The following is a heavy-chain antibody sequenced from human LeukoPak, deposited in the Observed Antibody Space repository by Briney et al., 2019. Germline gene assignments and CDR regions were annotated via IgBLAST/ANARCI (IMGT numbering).Heavy chain of an antibody. CDR2: INSNGDIT. CDR1: GFTFSSYA. J-gene: IGHJ4*02. V-gene: IGHV3-64*01. CDR3: ARDRLTDGGDKPMTITSWGFDC. D-gene: IGHD3-16*01. Sequence: GGSLRLSCAAAGFTFSSYAMHWVRPAPGKGLEHVSSINSNGDITNHAHSVKGRFTISRDNSESTLYLQMGSLRPDDMAVYSCARDRLTDGGDKPMTITSWGFDCWGQGTLVTVSS.